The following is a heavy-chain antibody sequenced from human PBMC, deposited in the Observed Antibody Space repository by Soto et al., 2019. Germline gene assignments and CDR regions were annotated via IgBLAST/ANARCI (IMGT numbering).Heavy chain of an antibody. D-gene: IGHD2-15*01. V-gene: IGHV4-34*01. CDR2: INHSGST. CDR3: ARVPRCSGGSCWFDP. J-gene: IGHJ5*02. Sequence: SETLSLTCAVYGVSFSGYYWSWIRQPPGKGLEWIGEINHSGSTNYNPSLKSRVTISVDTSKNQFSLKLSSVTAADTAVYYCARVPRCSGGSCWFDPWGQGTLVTVSS. CDR1: GVSFSGYY.